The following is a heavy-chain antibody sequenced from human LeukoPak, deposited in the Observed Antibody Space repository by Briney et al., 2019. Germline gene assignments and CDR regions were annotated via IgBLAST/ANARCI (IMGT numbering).Heavy chain of an antibody. D-gene: IGHD4-17*01. CDR2: IYYSGST. CDR3: ARGDYRDYTFYM. CDR1: GGSISSSSYY. V-gene: IGHV4-39*07. J-gene: IGHJ3*02. Sequence: PSETLSLTCTVSGGSISSSSYYWGWIRQPPGKGLEWIGSIYYSGSTYYNPSLKSRATISVDTSRNQFSLRLTSVTAADTAVYFCARGDYRDYTFYMWGQGTMVTVSS.